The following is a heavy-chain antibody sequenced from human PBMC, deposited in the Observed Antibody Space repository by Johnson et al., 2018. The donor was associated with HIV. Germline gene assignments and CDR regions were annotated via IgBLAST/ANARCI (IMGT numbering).Heavy chain of an antibody. J-gene: IGHJ3*02. CDR1: GFIISSYW. V-gene: IGHV3-7*05. CDR2: IKKDGSEK. D-gene: IGHD6-19*01. CDR3: ARDAVISSGWYNVDAFDI. Sequence: EQLVESGGGLVQPGGSLRLSCAASGFIISSYWMTWVRQAPGKGLEWVATIKKDGSEKYYVDSVKGRFTISRDNAKNSLYLQMNTLRAEDTAVYYCARDAVISSGWYNVDAFDIWGQGTMVTVSS.